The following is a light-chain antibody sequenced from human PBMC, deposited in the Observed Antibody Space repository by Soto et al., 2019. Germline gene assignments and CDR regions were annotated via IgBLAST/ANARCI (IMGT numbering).Light chain of an antibody. CDR2: DAS. Sequence: DIQMTQSPSTLSASVGDRVTIACRASQSLSTWLAWYQQKPGKAPKLLIYDASTLETGVPSRFSGSASGTEFTLTISSLQPDDFATYYCQQYTTYSLTFGGGTKVEIK. CDR1: QSLSTW. V-gene: IGKV1-5*01. J-gene: IGKJ4*01. CDR3: QQYTTYSLT.